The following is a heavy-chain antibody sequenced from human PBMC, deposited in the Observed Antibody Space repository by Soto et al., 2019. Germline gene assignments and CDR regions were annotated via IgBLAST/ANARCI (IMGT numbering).Heavy chain of an antibody. V-gene: IGHV4-61*01. J-gene: IGHJ6*02. CDR2: IYYSGST. CDR1: GGSFSSGSYY. CDR3: ARGGIVVVPAAILKVGYYYYGMDV. D-gene: IGHD2-2*01. Sequence: SETLSLTCTVSGGSFSSGSYYWSWIRQPPGKGLERIGYIYYSGSTNYNPSLKSRVTISVDTSKNQFSLKLSSVSSADTAVYYCARGGIVVVPAAILKVGYYYYGMDVWGQGTTGTVS.